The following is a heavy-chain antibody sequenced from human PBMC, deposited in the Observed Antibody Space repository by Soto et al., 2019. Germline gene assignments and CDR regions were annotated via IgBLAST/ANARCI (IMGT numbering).Heavy chain of an antibody. CDR2: IYYSGST. CDR3: ARVLSIAAPGGMDV. Sequence: SETLSLTCTVSGGSISSGGYYWSWIRQHPGKGLEWIGYIYYSGSTYYNPSLKRRGTISVDTAKNQFSLKLSSVTAADTAVYYCARVLSIAAPGGMDVWGQGTTVTVSS. J-gene: IGHJ6*02. V-gene: IGHV4-31*03. D-gene: IGHD6-6*01. CDR1: GGSISSGGYY.